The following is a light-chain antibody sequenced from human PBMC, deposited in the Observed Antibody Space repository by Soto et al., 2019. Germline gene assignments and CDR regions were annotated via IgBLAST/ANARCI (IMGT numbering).Light chain of an antibody. CDR1: ERVSSGY. V-gene: IGKV3-20*01. CDR3: QQYGSSPPSST. Sequence: EIVLTQSPGTLSLSPGERATLSCRAGERVSSGYLAWYQQKPGQAPRLLIYGASNRATDIPDRFSGRGSGTDFTLTISRLEPEDFAVYYCQQYGSSPPSSTFGQGTRWRL. CDR2: GAS. J-gene: IGKJ5*01.